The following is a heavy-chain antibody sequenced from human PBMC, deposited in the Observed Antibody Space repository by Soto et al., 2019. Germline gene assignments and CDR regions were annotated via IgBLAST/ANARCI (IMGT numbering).Heavy chain of an antibody. D-gene: IGHD3-10*01. J-gene: IGHJ4*02. CDR1: GGSISSYY. CDR2: IYYSGST. CDR3: AGSILWFGERGFDY. Sequence: PSETLSLTCTVSGGSISSYYWSWIRQPPGKGLEWIGYIYYSGSTNYNPSLKSRVTISVDTSKNQFSLKLSSVTAADTAMYYCAGSILWFGERGFDYWGQGTLVTVSS. V-gene: IGHV4-59*01.